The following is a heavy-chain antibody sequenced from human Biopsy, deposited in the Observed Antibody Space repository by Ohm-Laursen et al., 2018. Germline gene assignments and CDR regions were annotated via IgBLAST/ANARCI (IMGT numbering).Heavy chain of an antibody. CDR1: GFTFNNYG. D-gene: IGHD2-8*01. CDR3: ARDGEAKYCKHGVCPSDF. V-gene: IGHV3-21*01. CDR2: ISASGNHI. J-gene: IGHJ4*02. Sequence: SLRLSCAASGFTFNNYGMQWVRQAPGKGLEWVSSISASGNHIYYTDSVKGRFTVSSDNGKNSVYLQMNSLRVEDTAVYYCARDGEAKYCKHGVCPSDFWGQGTLVTVSS.